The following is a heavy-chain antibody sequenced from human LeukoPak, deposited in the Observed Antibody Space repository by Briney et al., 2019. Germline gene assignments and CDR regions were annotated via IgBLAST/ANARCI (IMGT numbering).Heavy chain of an antibody. CDR1: GYTFTSYA. V-gene: IGHV1-2*04. J-gene: IGHJ6*03. D-gene: IGHD3-3*01. Sequence: ASVKVSCKASGYTFTSYAMNWVRQAPGQGLEWMGWINPNSGGTNYAQKFQGWVTMTRDTSISTAYMELSRLRSDDTAVYYCARDGRITIFGVVSEDYYYMDVWGKGTTVTVSS. CDR3: ARDGRITIFGVVSEDYYYMDV. CDR2: INPNSGGT.